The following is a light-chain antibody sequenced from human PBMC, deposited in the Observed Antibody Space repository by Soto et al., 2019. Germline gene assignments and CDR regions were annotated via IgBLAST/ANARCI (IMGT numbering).Light chain of an antibody. J-gene: IGKJ1*01. CDR1: QSVSSSY. CDR3: QHYGASPPWT. V-gene: IGKV3-20*01. CDR2: GAS. Sequence: EIVLTQSPGTLSLSPGERATLSCRASQSVSSSYLAWYQQKPGQAPRLLIYGASSRATGISDRFSGCGSGTDFTLVISRLEPEDFAVYYCQHYGASPPWTFGQGTKVEIK.